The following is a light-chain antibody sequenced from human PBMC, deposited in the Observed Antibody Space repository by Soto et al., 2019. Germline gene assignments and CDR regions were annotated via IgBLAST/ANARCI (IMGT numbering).Light chain of an antibody. V-gene: IGKV3-20*01. J-gene: IGKJ1*01. CDR2: GAS. Sequence: EIVLTQSPGTLSLSPGERATLSCRASPSVSSSYLAWYQQKPGQAPRLLIYGASSRSTGIPDRFSGSGSGTDFNFIISRLEPEDFSVYYCQQYGSSPWTFGQGTKVDIK. CDR3: QQYGSSPWT. CDR1: PSVSSSY.